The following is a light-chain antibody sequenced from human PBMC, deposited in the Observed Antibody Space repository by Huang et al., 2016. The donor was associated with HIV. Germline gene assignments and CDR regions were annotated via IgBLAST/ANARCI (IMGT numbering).Light chain of an antibody. J-gene: IGKJ2*01. Sequence: DIVMTQSPDSLAVSLGERATINCKSSQSVLSRPSNKNYLAWYQQRPGQSPTLLIYWASTRQSGVPDRFSGSGSGTHFTLTISSLQAEDVAFYYCQQYFISPPTFGQGTKLEI. CDR3: QQYFISPPT. CDR1: QSVLSRPSNKNY. V-gene: IGKV4-1*01. CDR2: WAS.